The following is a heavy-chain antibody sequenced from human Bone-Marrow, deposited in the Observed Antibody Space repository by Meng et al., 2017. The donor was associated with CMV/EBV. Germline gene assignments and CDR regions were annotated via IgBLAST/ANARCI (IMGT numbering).Heavy chain of an antibody. CDR2: INPNSGDT. CDR3: ASTRASMVRGYGMDV. J-gene: IGHJ6*02. Sequence: ASVKVSCKASQSTFIDHHMHWVRQAPGQGLEWMGWINPNSGDTKYAQKFQGRVTMTRDTSISTAYMELSRLRSDDTAVYYCASTRASMVRGYGMDVWGQGTTVTVSS. V-gene: IGHV1-2*02. D-gene: IGHD3-10*01. CDR1: QSTFIDHH.